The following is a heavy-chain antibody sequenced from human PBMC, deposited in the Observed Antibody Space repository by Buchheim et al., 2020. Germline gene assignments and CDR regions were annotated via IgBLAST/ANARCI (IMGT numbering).Heavy chain of an antibody. D-gene: IGHD3-3*01. V-gene: IGHV3-30*18. CDR1: GFTFSSYG. CDR3: AKDHEYYDFWSGYCMDV. CDR2: ISYDGSNK. J-gene: IGHJ6*02. Sequence: QVQLVESGGGVVQPGRSLRLSCAASGFTFSSYGMHWVRQAPGKGLEWVAVISYDGSNKCYADSVKGRFTISRDNSKNTLYLQMNSLRAEDTAVYYCAKDHEYYDFWSGYCMDVWGQGTT.